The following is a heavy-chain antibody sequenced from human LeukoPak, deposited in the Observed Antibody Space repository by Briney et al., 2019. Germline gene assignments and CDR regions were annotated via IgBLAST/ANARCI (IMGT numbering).Heavy chain of an antibody. D-gene: IGHD1-1*01. CDR2: IYYSGST. J-gene: IGHJ4*02. CDR3: ARSGTTGFDY. CDR1: GGSISSGGDY. Sequence: PSQTLSLTCTVSGGSISSGGDYWSWIRQPPGKGLEWIGYIYYSGSTNYNPSLKSRVTISVDTSKNQFSLKLSSVTAADTAVYYCARSGTTGFDYWGQGTLVTVSS. V-gene: IGHV4-61*08.